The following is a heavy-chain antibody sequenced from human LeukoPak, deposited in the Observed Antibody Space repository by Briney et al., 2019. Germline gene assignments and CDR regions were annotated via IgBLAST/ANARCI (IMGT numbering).Heavy chain of an antibody. D-gene: IGHD2-2*01. V-gene: IGHV1-8*01. Sequence: GASVKVSCKASGYTFTRYDINWVRQATGQGLEWMGWMNPNSGNTGYAQKFQGRVTMTRNTSISTAYMELSSLRSEDTAVYYCARGGYCSSTSCYGGVWFDPWGQGTLVTVSS. CDR3: ARGGYCSSTSCYGGVWFDP. CDR2: MNPNSGNT. J-gene: IGHJ5*02. CDR1: GYTFTRYD.